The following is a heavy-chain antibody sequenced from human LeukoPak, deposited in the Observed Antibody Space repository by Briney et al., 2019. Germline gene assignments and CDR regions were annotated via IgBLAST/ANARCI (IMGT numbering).Heavy chain of an antibody. J-gene: IGHJ4*02. V-gene: IGHV3-53*01. CDR2: IYSGGGT. CDR1: GFTVSTNY. Sequence: GGSLRLSCAASGFTVSTNYMSWVRQAPGKGLEWVSVIYSGGGTYYADSVKGRFTISRDNSKNTLYLQMNSLRAEDTAVYYCARDDSSGYHHDYWGQGTLVTVSS. CDR3: ARDDSSGYHHDY. D-gene: IGHD3-22*01.